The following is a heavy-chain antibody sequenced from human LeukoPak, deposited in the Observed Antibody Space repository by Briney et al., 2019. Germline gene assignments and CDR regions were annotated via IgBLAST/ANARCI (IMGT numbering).Heavy chain of an antibody. J-gene: IGHJ3*02. V-gene: IGHV3-30*01. D-gene: IGHD2/OR15-2a*01. CDR3: ARENSAFDI. Sequence: PGGSLRLSCAASGFTFSSYTMHWVRQAPGKGLEWVAVIAYDGSYKYYADSVKGRFTISRDNSRNTLYLEMNSLRAEDTAVYYCARENSAFDIWGQGTMVTVSP. CDR1: GFTFSSYT. CDR2: IAYDGSYK.